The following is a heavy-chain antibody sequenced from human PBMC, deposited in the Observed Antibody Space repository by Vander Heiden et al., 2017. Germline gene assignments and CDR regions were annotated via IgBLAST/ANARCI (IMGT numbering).Heavy chain of an antibody. D-gene: IGHD3-22*01. CDR1: GGSISSYY. J-gene: IGHJ4*02. V-gene: IGHV4-59*01. CDR3: AKVADYYDSSGPFDY. Sequence: QVQLQESGPGLVKPSETLSLTCTVSGGSISSYYWSWIRQPPGKGLEWIGYIYYSGSTKYNPSRKSRVTISVDTSKNKVAMKLSSVTAAETAVYYCAKVADYYDSSGPFDYWGQGTMVTVYS. CDR2: IYYSGST.